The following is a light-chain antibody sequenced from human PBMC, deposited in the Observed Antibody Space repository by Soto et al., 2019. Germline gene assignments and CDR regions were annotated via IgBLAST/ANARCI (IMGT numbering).Light chain of an antibody. J-gene: IGKJ4*01. V-gene: IGKV1-33*01. CDR3: QQFDDLPLT. CDR1: HDIKKY. Sequence: DIHMTRSPSSLSASVLDIVTITFQASHDIKKYLNWYQQKAHKVPKLLIHDVSTLATGVPSRFTGSGSGTDFTLTINSLQPEDVATYYCQQFDDLPLTFGGGPRWIS. CDR2: DVS.